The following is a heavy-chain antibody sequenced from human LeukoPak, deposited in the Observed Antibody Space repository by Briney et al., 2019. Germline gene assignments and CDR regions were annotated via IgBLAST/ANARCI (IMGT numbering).Heavy chain of an antibody. CDR2: INHSGST. D-gene: IGHD6-19*01. V-gene: IGHV4-39*07. CDR1: GGSISSGGYY. J-gene: IGHJ5*02. Sequence: SETLSLTCTVSGGSISSGGYYWSWIRQPPGKGLEWIGEINHSGSTNYNPSLKSRVTISVDTSKNQFSLKLSSVTAADTAVYYCARGPTGHSRQWLVRNWFDPWGQGTLVTVSS. CDR3: ARGPTGHSRQWLVRNWFDP.